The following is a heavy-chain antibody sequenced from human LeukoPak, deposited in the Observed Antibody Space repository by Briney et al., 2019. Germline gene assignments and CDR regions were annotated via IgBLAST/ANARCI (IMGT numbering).Heavy chain of an antibody. J-gene: IGHJ1*01. CDR2: ISSSGSTI. Sequence: GGSLRLSCAASGFTFSDYYMSWIRQAPGKGLEWVSYISSSGSTIYYADSVKGRFTISRDNAKNSLSLRMNSLSAEDTAVYYCATGYSSGWYFYFQHWGQGSLVSVSS. D-gene: IGHD6-19*01. V-gene: IGHV3-11*04. CDR3: ATGYSSGWYFYFQH. CDR1: GFTFSDYY.